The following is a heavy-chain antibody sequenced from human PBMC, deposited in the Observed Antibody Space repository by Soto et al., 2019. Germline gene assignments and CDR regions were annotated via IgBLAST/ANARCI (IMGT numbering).Heavy chain of an antibody. V-gene: IGHV3-7*03. CDR3: AREFGGIAAARAAGGYDY. Sequence: GGSLRLSCAASGFTFSSYWMSWVRQAPGKGLEWVANIKQDGSEKYYVDSVKGRFTISRDNAKNSLYLQMNSLRAEDTAVYYCAREFGGIAAARAAGGYDYWGQGTLVTVSS. D-gene: IGHD6-13*01. CDR1: GFTFSSYW. J-gene: IGHJ4*02. CDR2: IKQDGSEK.